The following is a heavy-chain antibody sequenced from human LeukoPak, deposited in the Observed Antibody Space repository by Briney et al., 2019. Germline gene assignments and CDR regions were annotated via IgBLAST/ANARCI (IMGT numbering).Heavy chain of an antibody. CDR2: IYTSGST. CDR1: GGSISSGNYY. J-gene: IGHJ5*02. V-gene: IGHV4-61*02. D-gene: IGHD2-2*01. Sequence: SETLSLTCTVSGGSISSGNYYWSWLRQPAGKGLEWIGRIYTSGSTDYNPSLKSRVTISIDTSKNQFSLKLSSVTAADTAVYYCAREDIVVVRTFDPWGQGTLVTVSS. CDR3: AREDIVVVRTFDP.